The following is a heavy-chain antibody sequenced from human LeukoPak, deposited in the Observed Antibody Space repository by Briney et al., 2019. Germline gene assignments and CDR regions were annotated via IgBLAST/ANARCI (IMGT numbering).Heavy chain of an antibody. Sequence: GGSLRLSCAASGFTFSSYWMSWVRQAPGKGLEWVANIRQDGSEKYYVDSVKGRFTISRDNAKNSLYLQMNSLRAEDTAVYYCAREGTVDNWNDVGDYFDYWGQGTLVTVSS. CDR1: GFTFSSYW. D-gene: IGHD1-20*01. J-gene: IGHJ4*02. CDR2: IRQDGSEK. CDR3: AREGTVDNWNDVGDYFDY. V-gene: IGHV3-7*01.